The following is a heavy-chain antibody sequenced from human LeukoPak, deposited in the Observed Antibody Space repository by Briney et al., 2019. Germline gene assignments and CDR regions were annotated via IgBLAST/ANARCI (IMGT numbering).Heavy chain of an antibody. D-gene: IGHD6-13*01. V-gene: IGHV3-13*01. CDR3: ARAAYSSTWYSRYFDL. CDR1: GFAFSSYD. Sequence: GGSLRLSCAASGFAFSSYDIHWVRHATGNGLEWVSGIGTAGEIYYPGSVKGRFTISRENAKNSLYLQMNSLRAGDTAVYYCARAAYSSTWYSRYFDLWGRGTLVTVSS. J-gene: IGHJ2*01. CDR2: IGTAGEI.